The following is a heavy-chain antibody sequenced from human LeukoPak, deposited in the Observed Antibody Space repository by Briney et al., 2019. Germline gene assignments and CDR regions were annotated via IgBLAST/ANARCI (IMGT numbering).Heavy chain of an antibody. CDR1: GYTFTGYD. Sequence: ASVKVSCKASGYTFTGYDIHWVRQAPGQGLEWMGCLNPDGGGAYYAQSFQGRVTMTRDTSISTAYMELSSLRFDDTAVYYCARVGPIDYYYYPMDVWGQGTTVTVSS. CDR3: ARVGPIDYYYYPMDV. J-gene: IGHJ6*02. CDR2: LNPDGGGA. V-gene: IGHV1-2*02.